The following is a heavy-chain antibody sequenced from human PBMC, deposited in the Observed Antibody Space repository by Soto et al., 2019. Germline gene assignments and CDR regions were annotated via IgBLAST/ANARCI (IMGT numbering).Heavy chain of an antibody. CDR1: GGTFSSYA. J-gene: IGHJ2*01. Sequence: QVQLVQSGAEVKKPGSSVKVSCKASGGTFSSYAISWVRQAPGQGLEWMGGIIPIFGTANYAQKFQGRVXIXAXVSTSTAYMELSSLRSEDTAVYYCATSNGSIGYFDLWGRGTLVTVSS. D-gene: IGHD1-26*01. CDR2: IIPIFGTA. CDR3: ATSNGSIGYFDL. V-gene: IGHV1-69*12.